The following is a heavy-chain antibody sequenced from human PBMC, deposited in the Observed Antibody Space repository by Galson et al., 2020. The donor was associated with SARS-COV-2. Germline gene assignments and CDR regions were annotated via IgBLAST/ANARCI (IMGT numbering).Heavy chain of an antibody. Sequence: GGSLRLSCAGSGFMFSGFAMSWVRQAPGKGLDWVSSISGDAYNLYYADSVKGRFTISRDNSKNTLYLEMNTLRADDTAVYYCAKERYCSGGSCYGFDSWGQGTLVTVSS. J-gene: IGHJ4*02. CDR3: AKERYCSGGSCYGFDS. V-gene: IGHV3-23*01. CDR2: ISGDAYNL. D-gene: IGHD2-15*01. CDR1: GFMFSGFA.